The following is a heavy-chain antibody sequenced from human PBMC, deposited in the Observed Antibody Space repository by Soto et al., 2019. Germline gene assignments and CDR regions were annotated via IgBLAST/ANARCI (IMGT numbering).Heavy chain of an antibody. V-gene: IGHV3-23*01. CDR3: TKGAWLDY. CDR2: ILGSTGNT. J-gene: IGHJ4*02. Sequence: EVQLLESGGGLVQPGGSLRLSCAASGFTFSTFDMSWVRQAPGKGLEWVSAILGSTGNTYYADSVKGRFTISKDNSENTLFLHMNSLRPEETALYYCTKGAWLDYWGQGMLVTVSS. D-gene: IGHD3-9*01. CDR1: GFTFSTFD.